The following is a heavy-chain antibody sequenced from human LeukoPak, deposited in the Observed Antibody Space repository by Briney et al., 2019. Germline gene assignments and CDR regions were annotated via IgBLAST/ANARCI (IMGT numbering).Heavy chain of an antibody. Sequence: SQTLSLTCTVSGGSMSNYYWSWIRQPPGKGLEWIGYISYSGSTNYNPSLKSRVTISVDTSKNQFSLKLSSVTAADTAVYYCARAKRQLGYYYYMDVWGKGTTVTVSS. D-gene: IGHD2-2*01. CDR2: ISYSGST. V-gene: IGHV4-59*12. CDR3: ARAKRQLGYYYYMDV. CDR1: GGSMSNYY. J-gene: IGHJ6*03.